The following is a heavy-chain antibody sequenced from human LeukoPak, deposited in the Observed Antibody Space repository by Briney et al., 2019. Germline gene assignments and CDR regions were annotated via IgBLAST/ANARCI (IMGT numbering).Heavy chain of an antibody. CDR3: ARRRTMFGYFAGEFDY. CDR1: GGSISSSSYY. CDR2: IYYSGSI. D-gene: IGHD3-10*02. V-gene: IGHV4-39*01. J-gene: IGHJ4*02. Sequence: PSETLSLTCTVSGGSISSSSYYWGWIRQPPGKGLEWIGSIYYSGSIKNNPSLKSRITISVDTSKNQFSLKLNSVTAADTAVYYCARRRTMFGYFAGEFDYWGQGTLVTVSS.